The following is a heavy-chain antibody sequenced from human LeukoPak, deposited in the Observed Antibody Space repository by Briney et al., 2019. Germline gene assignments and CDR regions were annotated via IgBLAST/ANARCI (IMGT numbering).Heavy chain of an antibody. CDR3: AKRVVRGRFEDYFDY. Sequence: GGSLRLSCAASGFTFSNYAMSWVRQAPGQGLEWVSAISGSGGDTYYADSVKGRFTISRDNSKNTLYLQMNSLRAEDTAVYYCAKRVVRGRFEDYFDYWGQGTLVTVSS. V-gene: IGHV3-23*01. CDR1: GFTFSNYA. CDR2: ISGSGGDT. D-gene: IGHD3-10*01. J-gene: IGHJ4*02.